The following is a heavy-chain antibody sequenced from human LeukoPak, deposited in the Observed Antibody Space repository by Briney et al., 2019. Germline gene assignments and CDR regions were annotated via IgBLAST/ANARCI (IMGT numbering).Heavy chain of an antibody. J-gene: IGHJ6*02. V-gene: IGHV1-69*04. CDR3: ARARRGVVPAAHYYYGMDV. D-gene: IGHD2-2*01. CDR1: GGTFISYA. Sequence: SLKVSCKASGGTFISYAISWVRQAPGQGLEWMGRIIPIFGIANYAQKFQGRVTITADKSTRTAYMELSSLRSEDTAVYYCARARRGVVPAAHYYYGMDVWGQGTTVTVSS. CDR2: IIPIFGIA.